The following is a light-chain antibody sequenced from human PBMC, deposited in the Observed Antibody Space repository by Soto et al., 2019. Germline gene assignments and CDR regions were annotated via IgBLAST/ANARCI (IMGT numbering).Light chain of an antibody. V-gene: IGKV3-20*01. J-gene: IGKJ4*01. CDR3: QQFGTSPLT. CDR1: QSVGSSY. CDR2: GTS. Sequence: EIVLTQSPGTLSLSPGERATLSCRAGQSVGSSYLAWYQQKPGQAPRLLIYGTSIRATGIPDRFRGSGSGTDFTLTVSRLEPEDFAVYYCQQFGTSPLTFGGGTKVDIK.